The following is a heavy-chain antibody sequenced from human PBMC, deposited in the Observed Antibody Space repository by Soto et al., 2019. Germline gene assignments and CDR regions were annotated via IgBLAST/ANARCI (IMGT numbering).Heavy chain of an antibody. V-gene: IGHV4-31*03. CDR2: IYYSGNT. J-gene: IGHJ4*02. CDR3: ASSYSGYLDN. CDR1: GDSMSSGAYY. Sequence: SETLSLTCSVSGDSMSSGAYYWNWIRQHPGKGLEWIAYIYYSGNTYYNPSLRSRINISVDTSKSQFSLKLTSVTDADTAVYYCASSYSGYLDNWGQGTLVNVSA. D-gene: IGHD3-22*01.